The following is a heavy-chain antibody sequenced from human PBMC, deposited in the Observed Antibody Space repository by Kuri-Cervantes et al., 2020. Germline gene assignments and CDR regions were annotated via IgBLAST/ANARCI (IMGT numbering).Heavy chain of an antibody. Sequence: GESLKISCAASGFTFSAYAMTWVRQAPGKGLEWVSYISSSGSTIYYADSVKGRFTISRDNAKNSVYLQVNSLRAEDTAVYYCAREISERVDYWGQGTLVTVSS. V-gene: IGHV3-48*01. CDR1: GFTFSAYA. CDR3: AREISERVDY. CDR2: ISSSGSTI. J-gene: IGHJ4*02.